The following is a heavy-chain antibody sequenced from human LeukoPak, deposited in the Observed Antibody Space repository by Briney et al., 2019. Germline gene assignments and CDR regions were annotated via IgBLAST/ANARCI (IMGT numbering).Heavy chain of an antibody. CDR2: ISPIFGTA. D-gene: IGHD3-22*01. CDR3: ARDLLGSGSSYSSGAWDY. J-gene: IGHJ4*02. V-gene: IGHV1-69*13. Sequence: SVKVSCKSSGGTFSSYAISWVRQAPGQGLEWMGGISPIFGTANYAQKFQGRVTITADESTSTAYMELSSLRAEDTAVYYCARDLLGSGSSYSSGAWDYWGQGTLVTVSS. CDR1: GGTFSSYA.